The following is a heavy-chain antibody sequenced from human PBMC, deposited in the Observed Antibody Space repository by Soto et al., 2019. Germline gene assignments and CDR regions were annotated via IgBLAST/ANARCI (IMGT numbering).Heavy chain of an antibody. J-gene: IGHJ6*03. V-gene: IGHV4-59*01. CDR3: ARARLGYESLEWLVNYYYMDV. CDR1: GGSISSYY. D-gene: IGHD3-3*01. CDR2: IYYSGST. Sequence: SETLSLTCTVSGGSISSYYWSWIRQPPGKGLEWIGYIYYSGSTNYNPSLKSRVTISVDTSKNQFSLKLSSVTAAAPAVYYCARARLGYESLEWLVNYYYMDVWGKGTTVTVSS.